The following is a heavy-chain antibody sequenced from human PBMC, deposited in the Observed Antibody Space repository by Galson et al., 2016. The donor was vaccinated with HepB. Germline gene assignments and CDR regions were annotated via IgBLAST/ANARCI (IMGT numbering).Heavy chain of an antibody. CDR2: IYSSGFT. J-gene: IGHJ4*02. D-gene: IGHD5-12*01. CDR1: GFIVSSNY. CDR3: ARDRTSGYETTLDY. Sequence: LRLSCAASGFIVSSNYMHWVRQAPGKGLEWVSIIYSSGFTDYADSVKGRLTISRDKSKNTLYLQMNSLRAEDTAVYYCARDRTSGYETTLDYWGQGTLVTVSS. V-gene: IGHV3-53*01.